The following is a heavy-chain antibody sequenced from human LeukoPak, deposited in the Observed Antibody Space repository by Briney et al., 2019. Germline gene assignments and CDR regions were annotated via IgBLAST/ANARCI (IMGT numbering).Heavy chain of an antibody. CDR2: MNPNSGNT. CDR1: GYTFTSYD. CDR3: ATPLNNIVVVPAAIKGGAGYYYYMDV. V-gene: IGHV1-8*01. J-gene: IGHJ6*03. Sequence: ASVKVSCKASGYTFTSYDINWVRQATGQGREWMGWMNPNSGNTGYAQKFQGRVTMTRNTSISTAYMELNSLRSKDTAVYYCATPLNNIVVVPAAIKGGAGYYYYMDVWGKGTTVTVSS. D-gene: IGHD2-2*01.